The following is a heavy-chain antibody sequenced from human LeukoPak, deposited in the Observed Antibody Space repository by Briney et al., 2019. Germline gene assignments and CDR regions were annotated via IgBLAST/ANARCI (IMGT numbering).Heavy chain of an antibody. Sequence: GGSLRLSCAASGFTFSSYSMNWVRQAPGKGLEWVSYISSSSSTIYYADSVKGRFTISRDNAKNSLYLQMNSLRAEDTAVYYCARDAEYYDFWSGYYNPGDYWGQGTLVTVSS. CDR1: GFTFSSYS. V-gene: IGHV3-48*01. CDR3: ARDAEYYDFWSGYYNPGDY. J-gene: IGHJ4*02. D-gene: IGHD3-3*01. CDR2: ISSSSSTI.